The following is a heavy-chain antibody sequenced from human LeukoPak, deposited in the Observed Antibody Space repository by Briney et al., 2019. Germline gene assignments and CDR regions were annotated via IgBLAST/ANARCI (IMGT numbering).Heavy chain of an antibody. D-gene: IGHD2-2*01. V-gene: IGHV3-21*01. Sequence: PGGSLRLSCAASGFTLSYFDMNWVRQAPGKGLEWVSSISTSSRYIYYKDSVRGRFTISRDDAKNSLHLEMNSLRAEDTAVYYCARADCSSSACYLRRSWFDPWGQGTLVTVSS. J-gene: IGHJ5*02. CDR2: ISTSSRYI. CDR3: ARADCSSSACYLRRSWFDP. CDR1: GFTLSYFD.